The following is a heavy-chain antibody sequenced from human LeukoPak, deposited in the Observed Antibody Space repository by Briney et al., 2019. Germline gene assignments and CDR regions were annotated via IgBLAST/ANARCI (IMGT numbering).Heavy chain of an antibody. V-gene: IGHV3-48*04. D-gene: IGHD3-10*02. Sequence: GGSLRLSCAASGFIFSSHGMNWVRQAPGKGLEWGSYISSSGSTIYYADSVKGRFTISRDNAKNSLYLQMNSLRAEDTAVYYCAELGITMIGGVWGKGTTVTISS. J-gene: IGHJ6*04. CDR2: ISSSGSTI. CDR3: AELGITMIGGV. CDR1: GFIFSSHG.